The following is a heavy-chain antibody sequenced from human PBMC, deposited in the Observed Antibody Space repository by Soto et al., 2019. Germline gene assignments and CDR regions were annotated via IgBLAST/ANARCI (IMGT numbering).Heavy chain of an antibody. CDR1: GGSISSYY. D-gene: IGHD3-22*01. CDR2: IYYSGST. V-gene: IGHV4-59*08. CDR3: ARHAYYDSSGYYQTNWYFDL. Sequence: QVQLQESGPGLVKPSETLSITCTVSGGSISSYYWSWIRQPPGKGLEWIGYIYYSGSTNYNPSLKSRVTISVDTSKNQFSLKLSSVTAADTAVYYCARHAYYDSSGYYQTNWYFDLWGRGTLVTVSS. J-gene: IGHJ2*01.